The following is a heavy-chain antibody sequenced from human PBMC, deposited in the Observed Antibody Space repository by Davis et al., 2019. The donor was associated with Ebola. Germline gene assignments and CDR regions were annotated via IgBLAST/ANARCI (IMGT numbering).Heavy chain of an antibody. D-gene: IGHD3-10*01. V-gene: IGHV4-34*01. Sequence: ESLKISCAASGFIFRSYVMSWVRQAPGKGLEWIGEINHSGSTTYHPSLESRVTISIDTSAKQFSLKLRSATAADTAIYYCARGRRGAQWFGEVLRFHYYGMDVWGNGTTVTVSP. J-gene: IGHJ6*04. CDR2: INHSGST. CDR3: ARGRRGAQWFGEVLRFHYYGMDV. CDR1: GFIFRSYV.